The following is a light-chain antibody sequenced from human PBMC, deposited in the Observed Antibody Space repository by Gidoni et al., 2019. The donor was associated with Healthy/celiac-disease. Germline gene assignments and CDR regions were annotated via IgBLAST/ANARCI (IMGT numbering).Light chain of an antibody. V-gene: IGLV2-14*04. J-gene: IGLJ3*02. CDR3: SSYTSSSTWV. CDR2: DVS. CDR1: SSDVGGYNY. Sequence: PGQSITISCTGTSSDVGGYNYVSWYQQHPGKAPKLMIYDVSNRPSGVSNRFSGSKSGNTASLTISGLQAEDEADYYCSSYTSSSTWVFGGGTKLTVL.